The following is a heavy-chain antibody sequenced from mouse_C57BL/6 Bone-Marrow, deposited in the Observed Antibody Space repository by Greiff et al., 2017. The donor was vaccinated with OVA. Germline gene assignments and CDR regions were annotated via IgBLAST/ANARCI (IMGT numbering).Heavy chain of an antibody. CDR1: GYTFTSYW. J-gene: IGHJ2*01. D-gene: IGHD2-2*01. Sequence: QVQLKQPGAELVRPGSSVKLSCKASGYTFTSYWMDWVKQRPGQGLEWIGNIYPSDSETHYNQKFKDKATLTVDKSSSTAYMQLSSLTSEDSAVYYCARRRDIWLRDDWGQGTTLTVSS. CDR2: IYPSDSET. CDR3: ARRRDIWLRDD. V-gene: IGHV1-61*01.